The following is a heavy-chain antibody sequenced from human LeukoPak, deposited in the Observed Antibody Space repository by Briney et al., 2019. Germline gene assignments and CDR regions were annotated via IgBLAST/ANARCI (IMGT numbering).Heavy chain of an antibody. CDR2: IYYSGST. CDR1: GGSISSYY. CDR3: ARVGPECSSTSCYQDY. J-gene: IGHJ4*02. D-gene: IGHD2-2*01. V-gene: IGHV4-39*07. Sequence: SETLSLTCTVSGGSISSYYWGWIRQPPGKGLEWIGSIYYSGSTYYNPSLKSRVTISVDTSKNQFSLKLSSVTAADTAVYYCARVGPECSSTSCYQDYWGQGTLVTVSS.